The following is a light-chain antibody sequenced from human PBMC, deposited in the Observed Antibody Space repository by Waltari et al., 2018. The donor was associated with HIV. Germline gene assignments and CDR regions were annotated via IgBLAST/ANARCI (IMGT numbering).Light chain of an antibody. CDR2: EVT. Sequence: QSALTQPASVSGSPGQSITISCTGSNSDVGTYKYVYWYQQHPGKAPKLMIYEVTNRPSRVSNRFSGSKSGNTASLTISGLQADDEADYYCSSYTTSSAWVFGGGTKLSVL. CDR3: SSYTTSSAWV. CDR1: NSDVGTYKY. J-gene: IGLJ3*02. V-gene: IGLV2-14*01.